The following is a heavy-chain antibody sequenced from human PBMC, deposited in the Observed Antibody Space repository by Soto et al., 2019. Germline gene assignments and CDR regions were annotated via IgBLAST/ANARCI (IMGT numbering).Heavy chain of an antibody. CDR1: GYSFTSYW. CDR2: IYPGDSDT. CDR3: ARLIAAAASGNLYYYYGMDV. V-gene: IGHV5-51*01. Sequence: PGESLKISCKGSGYSFTSYWIGWVRQMPGKGLEWMGIIYPGDSDTRYSPSFQGQVTISADKSISTAYLQWSSLKASDTAMYYCARLIAAAASGNLYYYYGMDVWGQGTTVTVSS. D-gene: IGHD6-13*01. J-gene: IGHJ6*02.